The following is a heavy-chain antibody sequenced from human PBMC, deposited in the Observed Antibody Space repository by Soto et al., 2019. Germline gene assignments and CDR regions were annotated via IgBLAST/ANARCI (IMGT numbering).Heavy chain of an antibody. CDR3: AKRSVGCWYSPGILDY. Sequence: VQLLESGGGLVQPGGSLRLSCAASGFTFSSYAMIWVRQAPGKGLEWVSAISGSGDSTYYTDSVKGRFTISRDNSKNTLYLQMNSLRSEDRAVYYCAKRSVGCWYSPGILDYCGQGTLVTVSS. CDR2: ISGSGDST. CDR1: GFTFSSYA. V-gene: IGHV3-23*01. D-gene: IGHD2-15*01. J-gene: IGHJ4*02.